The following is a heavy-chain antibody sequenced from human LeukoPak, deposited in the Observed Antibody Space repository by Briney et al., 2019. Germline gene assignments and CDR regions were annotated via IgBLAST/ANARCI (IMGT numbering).Heavy chain of an antibody. Sequence: GASVKVSCKASGGTFSSYAISWVRQAPGQGLEWMGRIIPILGIANYAQKFQGRVTITADKSTSTAYMELSSLRSEDTAVYYCAREYCSGGSCYSSGPGTGGYWGQGTLVTVSS. J-gene: IGHJ4*02. CDR3: AREYCSGGSCYSSGPGTGGY. D-gene: IGHD2-15*01. V-gene: IGHV1-69*04. CDR1: GGTFSSYA. CDR2: IIPILGIA.